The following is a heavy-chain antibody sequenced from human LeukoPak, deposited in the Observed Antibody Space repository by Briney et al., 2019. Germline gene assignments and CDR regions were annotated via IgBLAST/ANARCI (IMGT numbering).Heavy chain of an antibody. CDR3: AKDYYDSYYFDS. CDR1: GFTFSSYS. CDR2: ISSSSSYI. J-gene: IGHJ4*02. V-gene: IGHV3-21*04. Sequence: GESLRLSCAASGFTFSSYSMNWVRQAPGKGLEWVSSISSSSSYIYYADSVKGRFTISRGNAKNSLYLQMNSLRAEDTAVYYCAKDYYDSYYFDSWGQGTLVTVSS. D-gene: IGHD3-22*01.